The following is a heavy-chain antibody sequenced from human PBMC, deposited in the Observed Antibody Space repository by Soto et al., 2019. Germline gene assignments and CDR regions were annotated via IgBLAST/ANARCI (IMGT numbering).Heavy chain of an antibody. D-gene: IGHD3-10*01. CDR3: ARGRVLLWFGELSVVSF. Sequence: PGGSLRLSCAASGFTFSSYSMNWVRQAPGKGLEWVSYISSSSSTIYYADSVKGRFTISRDNAKNSLYLQMNSLRAEDTAVYYCARGRVLLWFGELSVVSFCGQGTLVTVSS. J-gene: IGHJ4*02. CDR1: GFTFSSYS. V-gene: IGHV3-48*01. CDR2: ISSSSSTI.